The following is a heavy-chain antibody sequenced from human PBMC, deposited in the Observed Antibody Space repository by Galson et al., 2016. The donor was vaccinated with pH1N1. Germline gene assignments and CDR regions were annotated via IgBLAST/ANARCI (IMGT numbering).Heavy chain of an antibody. J-gene: IGHJ6*02. CDR2: SYNHGSH. Sequence: QIQLQESGPGLVKPSETLSLTCIVSGASLSGGGFYCSWFRQHPGMGLQWLGYSYNHGSHSLNPSLKSRLTISRETAKSQDSLQLRSVTGADTAVYFCAHGDHDVEGYHGMDVWGQGTTVIVS. CDR3: AHGDHDVEGYHGMDV. D-gene: IGHD4-17*01. V-gene: IGHV4-31*03. CDR1: GASLSGGGFY.